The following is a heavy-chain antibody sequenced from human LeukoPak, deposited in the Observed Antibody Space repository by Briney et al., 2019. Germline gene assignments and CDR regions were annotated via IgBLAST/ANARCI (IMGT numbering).Heavy chain of an antibody. D-gene: IGHD6-6*01. Sequence: SETLSLTCAVYGGSFSDYYWSWIRQPPGRGLEWIGEINHSGSTNYNPSLKSRVTISVDTSKNQFSLKLSSVTAADTAVYYCAGSIAARLDYWGQGTLVTVSS. J-gene: IGHJ4*02. CDR2: INHSGST. CDR3: AGSIAARLDY. V-gene: IGHV4-34*01. CDR1: GGSFSDYY.